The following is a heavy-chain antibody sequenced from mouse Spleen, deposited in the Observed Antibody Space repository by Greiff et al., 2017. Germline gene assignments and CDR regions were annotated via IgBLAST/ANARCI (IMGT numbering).Heavy chain of an antibody. Sequence: VKLVESGGGLVKPGGSLKLSCAASGFTFSSYAMSWVRQTPEKRLEWVATISSGGSYTYYPDSVKGRFTISRDNAKNTLYLQMSSLRSEDTAMYYCARRLTPYWYFDVGGAGTTVTVSS. J-gene: IGHJ1*01. CDR1: GFTFSSYA. CDR3: ARRLTPYWYFDV. CDR2: ISSGGSYT. V-gene: IGHV5-9-1*01. D-gene: IGHD1-2*01.